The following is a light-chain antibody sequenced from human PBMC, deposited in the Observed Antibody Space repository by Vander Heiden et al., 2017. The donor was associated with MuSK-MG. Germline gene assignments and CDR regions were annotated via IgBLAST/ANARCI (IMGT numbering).Light chain of an antibody. CDR3: QQHSNWPPYT. CDR1: QSVSSY. V-gene: IGKV3-11*01. CDR2: DAS. Sequence: EIVLTQSPATLSLSPGERATLPCRASQSVSSYLAWYQQKPGQAPRLLIYDASNRATGIPARFSGSGCGTDFTLTISSREPEDFAVYYCQQHSNWPPYTFGQGTKMEIK. J-gene: IGKJ2*01.